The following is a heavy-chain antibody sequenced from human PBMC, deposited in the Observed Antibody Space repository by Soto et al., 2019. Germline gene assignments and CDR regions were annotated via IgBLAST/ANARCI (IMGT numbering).Heavy chain of an antibody. D-gene: IGHD3-9*01. CDR1: GYTFTSYA. V-gene: IGHV7-4-1*01. J-gene: IGHJ6*03. CDR2: INTNTGNP. Sequence: ASVKVSCKASGYTFTSYAMNWVRQAPGQGLEWMGWINTNTGNPTYAQGFTGRFVFSLDTSVSTAYLQICSLKAEDTVVYYCARDREPLRYFDWLYAPGYYYYMDVWGKGTTVTVSS. CDR3: ARDREPLRYFDWLYAPGYYYYMDV.